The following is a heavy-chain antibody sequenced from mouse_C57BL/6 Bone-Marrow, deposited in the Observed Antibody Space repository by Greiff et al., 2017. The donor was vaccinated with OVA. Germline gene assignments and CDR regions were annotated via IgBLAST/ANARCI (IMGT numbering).Heavy chain of an antibody. J-gene: IGHJ3*01. V-gene: IGHV5-16*01. Sequence: EVQGVESEGGLVWLGSSMKLSCTASGFTFSDYSMAWFRQVPEKGLEWVANINYDGSSTYYLDSLKSRFIISRDNAKNILYLQMRSLKSEDTATYYCARERDGNYGGFAYWGQGTLVTVSA. CDR1: GFTFSDYS. CDR3: ARERDGNYGGFAY. CDR2: INYDGSST. D-gene: IGHD2-1*01.